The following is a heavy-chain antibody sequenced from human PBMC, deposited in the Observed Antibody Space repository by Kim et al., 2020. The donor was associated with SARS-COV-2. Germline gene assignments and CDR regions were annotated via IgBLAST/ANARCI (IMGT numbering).Heavy chain of an antibody. D-gene: IGHD6-13*01. Sequence: YVDSVKSRITISRNNAKNALYLQMNGLRAEDTAVYYCARGVAAAGNWFDPWGQGTLVTVSS. CDR3: ARGVAAAGNWFDP. V-gene: IGHV3-7*04. J-gene: IGHJ5*02.